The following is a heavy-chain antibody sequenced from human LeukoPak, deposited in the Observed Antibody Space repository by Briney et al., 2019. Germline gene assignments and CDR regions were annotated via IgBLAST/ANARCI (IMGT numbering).Heavy chain of an antibody. CDR2: ISGSGGST. V-gene: IGHV3-23*01. Sequence: PGGSLRLSCAASGFTFSSYAMSWVRQAPGKGLEWVSAISGSGGSTYSADSVKGRFTISRDNSKNTLYLQMNSLRAEDTAVYYCAKGYSSWYTSRSDYWGQGTLVTVSS. D-gene: IGHD6-13*01. J-gene: IGHJ4*02. CDR3: AKGYSSWYTSRSDY. CDR1: GFTFSSYA.